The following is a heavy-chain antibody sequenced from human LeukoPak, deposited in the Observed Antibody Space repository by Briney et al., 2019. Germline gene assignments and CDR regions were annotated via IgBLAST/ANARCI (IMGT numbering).Heavy chain of an antibody. J-gene: IGHJ3*02. V-gene: IGHV3-23*01. D-gene: IGHD3-22*01. Sequence: QPGGSLRLSCAASGFTFSDYAMNWVRQAPGKGLEWVSAISGSGGSTYYADSVKGRFTISRDNSKNTLYLQMNSLRAEDTAVYYCCRYYYDSSGYPHHDAFDIWGQGTMVTVSS. CDR1: GFTFSDYA. CDR2: ISGSGGST. CDR3: CRYYYDSSGYPHHDAFDI.